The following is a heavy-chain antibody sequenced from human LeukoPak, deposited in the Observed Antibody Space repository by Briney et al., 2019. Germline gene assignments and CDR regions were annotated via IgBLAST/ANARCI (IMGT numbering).Heavy chain of an antibody. CDR2: IYPDDSDT. CDR1: GYSFATYW. Sequence: GESLKISCKVSGYSFATYWIGWVRQMPGKGLEWMGIIYPDDSDTRYSPSFQGQVTISADKSISTAYLQWSSLKASDTAMYYCAAPYPREYCSSTTCYFNYWGQGTLVTVSS. V-gene: IGHV5-51*01. D-gene: IGHD2-2*01. J-gene: IGHJ4*02. CDR3: AAPYPREYCSSTTCYFNY.